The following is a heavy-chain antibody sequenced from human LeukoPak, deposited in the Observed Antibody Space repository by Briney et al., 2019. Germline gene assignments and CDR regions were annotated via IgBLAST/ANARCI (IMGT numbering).Heavy chain of an antibody. V-gene: IGHV1-2*02. CDR3: ARLTKSYYDSSGYYYDY. Sequence: ASVKVSCKASGYTFTGYYMHWVRQAPGQGLEWMGWIDPNSGGTNYAQKFQGRVTMTRDTSISTAYMELSRLRSDDTAVYYCARLTKSYYDSSGYYYDYWGQGTLVTVSS. CDR2: IDPNSGGT. CDR1: GYTFTGYY. J-gene: IGHJ4*02. D-gene: IGHD3-22*01.